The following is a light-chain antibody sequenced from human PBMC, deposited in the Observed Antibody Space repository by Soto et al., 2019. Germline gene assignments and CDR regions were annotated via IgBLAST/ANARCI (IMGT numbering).Light chain of an antibody. CDR2: GAS. CDR1: QSVGSSY. Sequence: EIVLTQSPGTLSLSQGERATLSCRASQSVGSSYLAWHQQKPGQAPRLVIYGASSRATGIPDRFSGSGSGTDFTLIISRLEPEDFAVYYCQQYGSSPITFCQGTRLEIK. CDR3: QQYGSSPIT. V-gene: IGKV3-20*01. J-gene: IGKJ5*01.